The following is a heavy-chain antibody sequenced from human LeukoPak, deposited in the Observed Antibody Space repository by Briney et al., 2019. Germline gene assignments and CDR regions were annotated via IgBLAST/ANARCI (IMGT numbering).Heavy chain of an antibody. CDR2: IWYDGSNK. CDR1: GFTFSSCG. Sequence: GGSLRLSCAASGFTFSSCGMHWVRQAPGKGLEWVAVIWYDGSNKYYADSVKGRFIISRDNARNTVYLQMNSLRVEDTAVYYCVRDFRSADYWGQGTLVTVSS. J-gene: IGHJ4*02. V-gene: IGHV3-33*01. CDR3: VRDFRSADY.